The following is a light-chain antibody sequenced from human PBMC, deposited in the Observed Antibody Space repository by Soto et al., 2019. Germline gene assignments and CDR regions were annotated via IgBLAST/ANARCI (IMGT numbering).Light chain of an antibody. CDR3: QQYNNWPLT. CDR2: GAS. V-gene: IGKV3-15*01. Sequence: EIVMTQSPATLSVSPGEKITLSFRANQRVSHNLAWYQQKPGQAPWLLIYGASTRATGIPARFSGSGSGTEFTLTISSLQSEDFAVYYCQQYNNWPLTVGGGTKVEIK. J-gene: IGKJ4*01. CDR1: QRVSHN.